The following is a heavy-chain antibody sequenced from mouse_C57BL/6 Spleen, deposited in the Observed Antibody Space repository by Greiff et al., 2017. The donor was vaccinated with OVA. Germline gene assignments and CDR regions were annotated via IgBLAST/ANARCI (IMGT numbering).Heavy chain of an antibody. Sequence: QVQLQQSGPELVKPGASVKISCKASGYAFSSSWMNWVKQRPGKGLEWIGRIYPGDGDTNYNGKFKGKATLTADKSSSTAYMQLSSLTSEDSAVSFCARRGGSSYGYFEVWGTGTTVTVSS. J-gene: IGHJ1*03. D-gene: IGHD1-1*01. CDR1: GYAFSSSW. V-gene: IGHV1-82*01. CDR3: ARRGGSSYGYFEV. CDR2: IYPGDGDT.